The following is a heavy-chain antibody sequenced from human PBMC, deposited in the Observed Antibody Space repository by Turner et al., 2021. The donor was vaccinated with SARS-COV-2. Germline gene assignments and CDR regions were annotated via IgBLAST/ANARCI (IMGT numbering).Heavy chain of an antibody. J-gene: IGHJ4*02. V-gene: IGHV3-23*01. CDR2: ISGSGGTK. CDR1: GFTFSSYS. Sequence: EVQLLESGGCLVQPGGSLRLACAASGFTFSSYSMSWVRQAPGKGLEWVSAISGSGGTKYYADSVKGRFTISRDNSKNTLYLQMNSLRAEDTAVYYCAKADRVMIVVVITLFDYWGQGTLVTVSS. D-gene: IGHD3-22*01. CDR3: AKADRVMIVVVITLFDY.